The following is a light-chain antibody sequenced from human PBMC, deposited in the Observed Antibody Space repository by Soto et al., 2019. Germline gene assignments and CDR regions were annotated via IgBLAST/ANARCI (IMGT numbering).Light chain of an antibody. CDR2: EVS. J-gene: IGLJ2*01. CDR1: SSDVGAYDF. CDR3: SSYTTSSALVV. Sequence: QSALTQPASVSGSPGQSITISCSGTSSDVGAYDFVSWYQQHPGKAPKLMIFEVSNRPSGVSARFSGSKSGNMASLTISGLQAEDEAAYYCSSYTTSSALVVFGGGTKLTV. V-gene: IGLV2-14*01.